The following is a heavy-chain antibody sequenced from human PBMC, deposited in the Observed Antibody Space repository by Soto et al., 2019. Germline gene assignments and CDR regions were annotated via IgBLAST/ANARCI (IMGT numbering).Heavy chain of an antibody. J-gene: IGHJ4*02. CDR2: IYYSGST. CDR3: ARVSTGAEGDYFDY. Sequence: SETLFLTCTASGGSISSYYWSWIRQPPGKGLEWIGYIYYSGSTNYNPSLKSRVTISVDTSKNQFSLKLSSVTAADTAVYYCARVSTGAEGDYFDYWGQGTLVTVSS. CDR1: GGSISSYY. D-gene: IGHD4-17*01. V-gene: IGHV4-59*01.